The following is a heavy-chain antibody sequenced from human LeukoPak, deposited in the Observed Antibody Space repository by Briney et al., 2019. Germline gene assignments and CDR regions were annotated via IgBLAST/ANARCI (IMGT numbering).Heavy chain of an antibody. J-gene: IGHJ4*02. CDR2: IWYDGSNK. CDR1: GFTFSRYA. Sequence: GGSLRLSCAASGFTFSRYAMRWVRQAPGKGLEWVAVIWYDGSNKYYADSVKGRFTISRDNSKNTLYLQMNSLRAEDTAVYYCAREGLRYCSGGSCYYFDYWGQGTLVTVSS. D-gene: IGHD2-15*01. CDR3: AREGLRYCSGGSCYYFDY. V-gene: IGHV3-33*08.